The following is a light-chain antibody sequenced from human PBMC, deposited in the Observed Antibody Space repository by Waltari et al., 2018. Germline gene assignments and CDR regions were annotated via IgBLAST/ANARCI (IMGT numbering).Light chain of an antibody. CDR2: RNN. V-gene: IGLV10-54*04. CDR3: SAWDSSLSAHV. J-gene: IGLJ1*01. CDR1: SKNFGNQE. Sequence: QAGLTQPPSVSKGLRQTATLTCTGDSKNFGNQEEPWLQQHPGHPPKLLSYRNNNRPSGISERFSASRSGNTASLTITGLQPEDEADYYCSAWDSSLSAHVFGTGTKVTVL.